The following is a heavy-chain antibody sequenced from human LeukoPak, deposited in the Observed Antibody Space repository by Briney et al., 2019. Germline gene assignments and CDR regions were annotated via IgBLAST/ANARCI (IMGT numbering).Heavy chain of an antibody. V-gene: IGHV4-59*01. D-gene: IGHD6-19*01. J-gene: IGHJ6*03. CDR3: ARVCWQWLVRWHYYYYYMDV. CDR1: GGSISSYY. Sequence: TSETLSLTCTVSGGSISSYYWSWIRQPPGKGLEWIGYIYYSGSTNYNPSLKSRVTISVDTSKNQFSLKLSSVTAADTAVYYCARVCWQWLVRWHYYYYYMDVWGKGTTVTISS. CDR2: IYYSGST.